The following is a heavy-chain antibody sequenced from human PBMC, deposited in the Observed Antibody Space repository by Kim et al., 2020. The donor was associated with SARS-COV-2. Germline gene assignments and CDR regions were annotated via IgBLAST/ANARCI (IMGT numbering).Heavy chain of an antibody. CDR1: GGSISSYY. V-gene: IGHV4-59*01. D-gene: IGHD6-13*01. CDR3: AGWGVGLIAAAGLDY. J-gene: IGHJ4*02. Sequence: SETLSLTCTVSGGSISSYYWSWIRQPPGKGLEWIGYIYYSGSTNYNPSLKSRVTISVDTSKNQFSLKLSSVTAADTAVYYCAGWGVGLIAAAGLDYWGQGTLVTVST. CDR2: IYYSGST.